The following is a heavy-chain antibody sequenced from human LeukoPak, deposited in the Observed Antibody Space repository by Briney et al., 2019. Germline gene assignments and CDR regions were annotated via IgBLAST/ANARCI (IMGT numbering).Heavy chain of an antibody. V-gene: IGHV3-23*01. CDR1: GSTFSSYA. CDR3: AKDLRSGGSCYSH. CDR2: ISGSGSST. J-gene: IGHJ4*02. D-gene: IGHD2-15*01. Sequence: GGSLRLSCAASGSTFSSYAMSWVRQAPGKGLEWVSAISGSGSSTYYADSVKGRFTISRDNSKNTLYLQMNSLRAEDTAVYYCAKDLRSGGSCYSHWGQGTLVTVSS.